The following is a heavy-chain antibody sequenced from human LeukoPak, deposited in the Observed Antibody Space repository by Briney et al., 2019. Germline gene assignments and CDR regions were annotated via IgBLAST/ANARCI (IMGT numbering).Heavy chain of an antibody. Sequence: GRSLRLSCAASGFTFSSHAMHWVRQAPGKGLEWVALISYEGTHKYYADSVQGRFTISRDNAKNSLYLQMNSLRAEDTALYYCARDYYGDSYFDFWGQGILVTVSS. CDR3: ARDYYGDSYFDF. CDR1: GFTFSSHA. J-gene: IGHJ4*02. V-gene: IGHV3-30*04. D-gene: IGHD4-17*01. CDR2: ISYEGTHK.